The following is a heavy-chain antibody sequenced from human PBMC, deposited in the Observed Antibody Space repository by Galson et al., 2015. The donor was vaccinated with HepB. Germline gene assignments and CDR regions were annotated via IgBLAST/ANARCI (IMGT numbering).Heavy chain of an antibody. CDR3: ARQGGGGYDFWSGWGYYYYYMDV. Sequence: QSGAEVTKPGESLKISCKGSGYSFTSYWIGWVRQMPGKGLEWMGIIYPGDSDTRYSPSFQGQVTISTDKSISTAYLQWSSLKASDTAMYYCARQGGGGYDFWSGWGYYYYYMDVWGKGTTVTVSS. J-gene: IGHJ6*03. CDR2: IYPGDSDT. CDR1: GYSFTSYW. V-gene: IGHV5-51*01. D-gene: IGHD3-3*01.